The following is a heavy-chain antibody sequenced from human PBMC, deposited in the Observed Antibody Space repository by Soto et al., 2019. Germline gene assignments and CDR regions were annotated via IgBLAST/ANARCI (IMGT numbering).Heavy chain of an antibody. J-gene: IGHJ4*02. CDR1: GYTFTRYG. CDR2: ISAYNGNT. D-gene: IGHD6-13*01. CDR3: ARGGPIAAATFDY. Sequence: ASVKVSCKASGYTFTRYGSSWVRQENGQGLEWMGWISAYNGNTNYAQKLQGRVTMTTDTSTSTAYMELRGLRSDDTAVYYSARGGPIAAATFDYWGQGTLVTVSS. V-gene: IGHV1-18*01.